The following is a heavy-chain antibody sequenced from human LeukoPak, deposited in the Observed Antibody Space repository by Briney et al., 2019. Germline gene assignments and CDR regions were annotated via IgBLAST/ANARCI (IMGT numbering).Heavy chain of an antibody. D-gene: IGHD2-2*02. J-gene: IGHJ6*03. Sequence: SVKVSCKASGGTFSSYAISWVRQAPGQGLEWMGGIIPIFGTANYAQKFQGRVTITTDESTSTAYMELSSLRSEDTGVYYCARENRGRYCSSTSCYSHYYYYYMDVWGKGTTVTVSS. V-gene: IGHV1-69*05. CDR2: IIPIFGTA. CDR1: GGTFSSYA. CDR3: ARENRGRYCSSTSCYSHYYYYYMDV.